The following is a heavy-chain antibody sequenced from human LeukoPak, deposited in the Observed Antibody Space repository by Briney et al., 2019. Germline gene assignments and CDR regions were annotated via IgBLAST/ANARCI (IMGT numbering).Heavy chain of an antibody. Sequence: ASVKVSCKFSGYTLTELSMHWVRQAPGKGLEWMGGFDPEDGETIYAQKFQGRVTMTEDTSTDTAYMELSSLRSEDTAVYYCAGVWGSYHSNWFDPWGQGTLVTVSS. CDR3: AGVWGSYHSNWFDP. J-gene: IGHJ5*02. CDR2: FDPEDGET. CDR1: GYTLTELS. V-gene: IGHV1-24*01. D-gene: IGHD3-16*01.